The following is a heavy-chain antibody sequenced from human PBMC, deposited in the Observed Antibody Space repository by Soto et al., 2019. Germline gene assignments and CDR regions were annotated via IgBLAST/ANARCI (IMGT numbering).Heavy chain of an antibody. V-gene: IGHV1-69*06. J-gene: IGHJ4*02. CDR3: ARGRGGYLHSSGHTHNYLDS. Sequence: QVQLVQSGAEAKKPGSSVKVSCKTSGGTFSSYAISWVRQAPGQGLEWMGGIVPLFRTTNYAQKFQGRVTITADTSTYTVYMELSGLRSGDTAVYYCARGRGGYLHSSGHTHNYLDSWGQGTLVTVSS. D-gene: IGHD3-10*01. CDR2: IVPLFRTT. CDR1: GGTFSSYA.